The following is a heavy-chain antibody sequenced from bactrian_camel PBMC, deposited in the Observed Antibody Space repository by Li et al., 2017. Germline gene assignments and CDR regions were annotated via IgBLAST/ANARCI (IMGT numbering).Heavy chain of an antibody. D-gene: IGHD1*01. Sequence: QLVESGGGLVQPGGSLRLSCAASGFTFSTYDMNWVRQAPGKGLEWVSAISTGADTTYYSDSVKGRFTISQDDDKNELYLQMDSLKPEDTAMYYCAIAPWGYCTRTKWEGGMNNWGKGTQVTVS. CDR2: ISTGADTT. V-gene: IGHV3S28*01. CDR1: GFTFSTYD. J-gene: IGHJ7*01.